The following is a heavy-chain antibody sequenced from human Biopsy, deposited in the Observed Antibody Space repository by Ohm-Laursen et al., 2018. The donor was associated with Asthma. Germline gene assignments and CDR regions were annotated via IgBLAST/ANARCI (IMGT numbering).Heavy chain of an antibody. J-gene: IGHJ4*02. CDR2: IYSGGTS. V-gene: IGHV3-53*01. CDR3: ARGDSSGWSHYYFDY. D-gene: IGHD6-19*01. Sequence: SLRLSCTASGFTVSRDHMFWVRQAPGKGLEWVSVIYSGGTSHTADSVRGRFTISRDFSKNTLHLQMHSLRVGDTAVYYCARGDSSGWSHYYFDYWGQGTLVTVSP. CDR1: GFTVSRDH.